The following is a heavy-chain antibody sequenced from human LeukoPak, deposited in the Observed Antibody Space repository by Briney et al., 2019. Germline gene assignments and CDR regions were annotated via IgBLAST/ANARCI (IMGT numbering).Heavy chain of an antibody. CDR3: ARADEWELPGY. Sequence: PGGSLRLSCAASGSTFSSYSMNWVRQAPGKGLEWVSSISSSSSYIYYADSVNGRFTISRDNAKNSLYLQMNSLRAEDTAVYYCARADEWELPGYWGQGTLVTVSS. V-gene: IGHV3-21*01. D-gene: IGHD1-26*01. CDR2: ISSSSSYI. CDR1: GSTFSSYS. J-gene: IGHJ4*02.